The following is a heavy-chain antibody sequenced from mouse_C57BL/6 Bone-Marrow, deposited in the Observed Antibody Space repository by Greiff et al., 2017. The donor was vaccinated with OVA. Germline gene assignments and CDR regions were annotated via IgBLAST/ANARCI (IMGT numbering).Heavy chain of an antibody. CDR2: IYPSDSET. CDR3: AQGIYDGYPDYYAMDY. CDR1: GYTFTSYW. Sequence: VQLVESGAELARPWASVKLSCKASGYTFTSYWMDWVKQRPGQGLEWIGNIYPSDSETHYNQKFKDKATLTVDKSSSTAYMQLSSLTSEDSAVYYCAQGIYDGYPDYYAMDYWGQGTSVTVSS. V-gene: IGHV1-61*01. J-gene: IGHJ4*01. D-gene: IGHD2-3*01.